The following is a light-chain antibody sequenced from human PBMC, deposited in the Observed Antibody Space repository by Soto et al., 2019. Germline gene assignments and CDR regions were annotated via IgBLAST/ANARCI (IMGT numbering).Light chain of an antibody. CDR1: SSDVGTFNL. CDR2: EAT. J-gene: IGLJ2*01. V-gene: IGLV2-23*01. CDR3: CSYALGNTHVV. Sequence: QSVLTQPASVSGSPGQSITISCTGISSDVGTFNLVSWYQQHPGKAPKLMIYEATKRPSGVSNRFSGSKSGNTASLTISGLQAEDEADYYCSYALGNTHVVFGGGTKLTVL.